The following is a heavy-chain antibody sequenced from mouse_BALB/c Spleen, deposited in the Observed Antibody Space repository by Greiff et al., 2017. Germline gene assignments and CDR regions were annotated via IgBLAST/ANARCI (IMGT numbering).Heavy chain of an antibody. CDR1: GYAFTNYL. D-gene: IGHD2-2*01. Sequence: VKLQESGAELVRPGTSVKVSCKASGYAFTNYLIEWVKQRPGQGLEWIGVINPGSGGTNYNEKFKGKATLTADKSSSTAYMQLSSLTSDDSAVYFCARSGYYPDYWGQGTTLTVSS. V-gene: IGHV1-54*01. CDR2: INPGSGGT. CDR3: ARSGYYPDY. J-gene: IGHJ2*01.